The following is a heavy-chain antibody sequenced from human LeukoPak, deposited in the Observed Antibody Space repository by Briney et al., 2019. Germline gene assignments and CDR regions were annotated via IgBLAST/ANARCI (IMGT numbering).Heavy chain of an antibody. J-gene: IGHJ4*02. V-gene: IGHV4-4*07. CDR2: IYTTGST. CDR3: ARAKQLEKFYFDY. CDR1: GGSISGYY. D-gene: IGHD1-1*01. Sequence: SETLSLTCTVSGGSISGYYWSWIRQSAGKGLEWIGHIYTTGSTNYNPSFKSRVTVSVDSSKNQFSLKLNSVTAADTAVYYCARAKQLEKFYFDYWGRGTLVTVSS.